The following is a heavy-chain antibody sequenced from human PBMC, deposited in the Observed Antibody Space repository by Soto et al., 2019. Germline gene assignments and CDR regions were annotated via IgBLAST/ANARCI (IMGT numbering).Heavy chain of an antibody. J-gene: IGHJ6*02. V-gene: IGHV4-34*01. CDR3: ARGPRDGMDV. CDR1: GGSLTGYF. Sequence: PSETLSLTCAVYGGSLTGYFWTWIRQPPGKGPEWIGQINRLGTTTYNPSLKSRVTISIDTSKIQFSLNLTSVTAADTAVYYCARGPRDGMDVWGQGTTVTVSS. CDR2: INRLGTT.